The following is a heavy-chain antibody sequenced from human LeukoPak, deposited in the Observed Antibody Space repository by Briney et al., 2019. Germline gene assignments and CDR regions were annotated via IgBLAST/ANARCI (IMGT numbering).Heavy chain of an antibody. V-gene: IGHV4-59*01. J-gene: IGHJ4*02. Sequence: PSETLSLTCTVSGGSISSYYWSWIRQPPGKGLEWIGYIYYSGSTNYNPSLKSRVTRSVDTSKNQFSLKLSSVTAADTAVYYCARGGVVVAATPFDYWGQGTLVTVSS. D-gene: IGHD2-15*01. CDR1: GGSISSYY. CDR2: IYYSGST. CDR3: ARGGVVVAATPFDY.